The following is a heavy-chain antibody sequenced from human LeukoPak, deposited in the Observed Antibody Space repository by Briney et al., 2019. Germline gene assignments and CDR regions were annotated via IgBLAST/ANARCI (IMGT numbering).Heavy chain of an antibody. Sequence: PGGSLRLSCAASGFTFSSYSMNWVRQAPGKGLEWVSVLYSGGNTYYADSVKGRFTISRDNSKNTLYLQMNSLRAEDTAVYYCARDMSSSWYGVFAFDIWGQGTMVTVSS. J-gene: IGHJ3*02. CDR2: LYSGGNT. CDR1: GFTFSSYS. D-gene: IGHD6-13*01. CDR3: ARDMSSSWYGVFAFDI. V-gene: IGHV3-66*01.